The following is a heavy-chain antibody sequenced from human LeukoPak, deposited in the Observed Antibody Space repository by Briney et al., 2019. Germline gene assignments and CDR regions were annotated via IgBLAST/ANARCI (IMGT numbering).Heavy chain of an antibody. CDR2: IYTSGST. J-gene: IGHJ4*02. CDR1: GGSTSSGSYY. CDR3: ARGHDFWSGYYSFDY. D-gene: IGHD3-3*01. V-gene: IGHV4-61*02. Sequence: SQTLSLTCTVSGGSTSSGSYYWSWIRQPAGKGLEWIGRIYTSGSTNYNPSLKSRVTISVDTSKNQFSLKPSSVTAADTAVYYCARGHDFWSGYYSFDYWGQGTLVTVSS.